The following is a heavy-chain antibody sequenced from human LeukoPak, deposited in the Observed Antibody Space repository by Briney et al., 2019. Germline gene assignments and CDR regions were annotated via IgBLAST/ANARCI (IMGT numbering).Heavy chain of an antibody. CDR1: GGTFSSYA. V-gene: IGHV1-69*13. CDR2: IIPIFGTA. CDR3: AREGVAGTGLDF. D-gene: IGHD6-13*01. J-gene: IGHJ4*02. Sequence: SVKVSCKASGGTFSSYAISWVRQAPGQGLEWMGGIIPIFGTANYAQKFQGRVTITADESTSTLYMELSSLRSEDTAVYYCAREGVAGTGLDFWGQGTLVTVSS.